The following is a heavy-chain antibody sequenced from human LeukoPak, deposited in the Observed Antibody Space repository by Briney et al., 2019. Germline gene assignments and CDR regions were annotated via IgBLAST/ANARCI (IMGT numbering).Heavy chain of an antibody. CDR3: AHLKIPRGHYYYDSSGYFYFDY. J-gene: IGHJ4*02. CDR2: IYWDDDK. V-gene: IGHV2-5*02. Sequence: SGPTLVKPTQTLTLTCTFSGFSLSTSGVGVGWIRQPPGKALEWLALIYWDDDKRYSPSLKSRLTISKDTSKNQVVLTMTNMDPVDTATYYCAHLKIPRGHYYYDSSGYFYFDYWGQGTLVTVSS. CDR1: GFSLSTSGVG. D-gene: IGHD3-22*01.